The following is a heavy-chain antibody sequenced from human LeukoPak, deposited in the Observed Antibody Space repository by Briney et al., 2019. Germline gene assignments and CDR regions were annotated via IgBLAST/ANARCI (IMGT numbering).Heavy chain of an antibody. V-gene: IGHV3-53*01. CDR3: ARLIVGRSYYYYYMDV. Sequence: GGSLRLSCAASGFTVSSNYMSWVRQAPGKGLEWVSVIYSGGSTYYADSVKGRFTISRDNSKNTLYLQMNSLRAEDTAVYYCARLIVGRSYYYYYMDVWGKGTTVTISS. CDR2: IYSGGST. CDR1: GFTVSSNY. J-gene: IGHJ6*03. D-gene: IGHD1-26*01.